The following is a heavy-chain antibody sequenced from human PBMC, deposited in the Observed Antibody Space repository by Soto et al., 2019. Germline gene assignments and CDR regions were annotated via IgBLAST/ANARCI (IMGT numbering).Heavy chain of an antibody. J-gene: IGHJ4*02. Sequence: QLQLQESGPGLVKPSETLSLTCAVSGGSISSSSYYWGWIRQPPGKGLQWIGSISYSGSTYYNPPLKSRVTISVDTSTNQFSLKLSSVTAADTAVYYCASYYYESSGYYYVPGVYWGQGTLVTVSS. D-gene: IGHD3-22*01. CDR3: ASYYYESSGYYYVPGVY. CDR1: GGSISSSSYY. CDR2: ISYSGST. V-gene: IGHV4-39*01.